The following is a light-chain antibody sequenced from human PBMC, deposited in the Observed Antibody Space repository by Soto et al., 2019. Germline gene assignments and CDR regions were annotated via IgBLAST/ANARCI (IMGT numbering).Light chain of an antibody. CDR3: QQYGSSPGFT. CDR2: GAS. CDR1: QSVSNSY. V-gene: IGKV3-20*01. J-gene: IGKJ3*01. Sequence: EIVLTQSPGTLSLSPGERATLSCRASQSVSNSYLAWYQQKPVQAPRLLIYGASSRATGIPDRFSGSGSGTDFTLTISRLEPEDFAVYYCQQYGSSPGFTFGPGTKVYSK.